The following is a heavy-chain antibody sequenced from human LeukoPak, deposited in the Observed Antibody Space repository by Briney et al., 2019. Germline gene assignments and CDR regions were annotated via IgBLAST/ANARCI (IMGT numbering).Heavy chain of an antibody. CDR1: GFAFSSYA. J-gene: IGHJ3*02. D-gene: IGHD3-22*01. CDR3: AKPFDSSGYYKSSAFDI. V-gene: IGHV3-23*01. Sequence: GGSLRLSCAASGFAFSSYAMSWVRQAPGKGLEWVSGISGSGGSTYYADSVKGRFTISRDNSKNTLYLQMDSLRAEDTAVYYCAKPFDSSGYYKSSAFDIWGQGTMVTVSS. CDR2: ISGSGGST.